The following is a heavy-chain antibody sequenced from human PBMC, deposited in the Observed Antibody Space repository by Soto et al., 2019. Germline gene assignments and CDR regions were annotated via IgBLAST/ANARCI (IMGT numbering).Heavy chain of an antibody. CDR1: ADTFSSSA. Sequence: ASVKVSCKASADTFSSSAFSWVRQAPGQGLEWMGGIIPFFHAANYAQRFQGRVTITAVESTSTVYMELSSLRSEDTALYYCARVNYDFWSGYYQNWFDPWGQGTLVTVSS. D-gene: IGHD3-3*01. J-gene: IGHJ5*02. CDR2: IIPFFHAA. CDR3: ARVNYDFWSGYYQNWFDP. V-gene: IGHV1-69*13.